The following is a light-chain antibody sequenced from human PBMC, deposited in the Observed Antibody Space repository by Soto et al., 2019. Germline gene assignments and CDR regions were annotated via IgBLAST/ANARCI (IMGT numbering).Light chain of an antibody. Sequence: QSALTQPASVSGSPGQSITISCTGTSSDVGRYNYVSWFQQHPGKAPKLMIYDVINRPSGVSNRFSGSRSGNTASLTISGLQAEDEAHYYCSSYTSSSTLVVFGGGTKLTVL. CDR1: SSDVGRYNY. CDR3: SSYTSSSTLVV. V-gene: IGLV2-14*01. J-gene: IGLJ2*01. CDR2: DVI.